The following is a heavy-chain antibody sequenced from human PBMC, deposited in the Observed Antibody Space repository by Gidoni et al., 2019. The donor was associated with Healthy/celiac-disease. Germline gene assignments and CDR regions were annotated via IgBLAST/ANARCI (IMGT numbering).Heavy chain of an antibody. J-gene: IGHJ5*02. CDR1: GGSISSSSYY. CDR2: IYYSGST. CDR3: ARHLPYYDFWSGYHADGYVGWFDP. Sequence: QLQLQESGPGLVKPSETLSLTCTVSGGSISSSSYYWGWIRQPPGKGLEWIGSIYYSGSTYYNPSLKSRVTISVDTSKNQFSLKLSSVTAADTAVYYCARHLPYYDFWSGYHADGYVGWFDPWGQGTLVTVSS. V-gene: IGHV4-39*01. D-gene: IGHD3-3*01.